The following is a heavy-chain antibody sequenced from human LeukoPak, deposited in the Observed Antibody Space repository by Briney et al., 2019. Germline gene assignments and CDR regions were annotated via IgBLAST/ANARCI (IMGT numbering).Heavy chain of an antibody. J-gene: IGHJ2*01. CDR3: ARDPAIYLRLNYWYFDL. CDR2: ISSSSSTI. CDR1: GFTFSTYN. V-gene: IGHV3-48*01. Sequence: PGGSLRLSCAASGFTFSTYNMNWVRQAPGKGLEWVSYISSSSSTIYYADSVKGRFTISRDNAKNSLYLQMNSLRAEDTAVYYCARDPAIYLRLNYWYFDLWGRGTLVTVSS. D-gene: IGHD2-21*01.